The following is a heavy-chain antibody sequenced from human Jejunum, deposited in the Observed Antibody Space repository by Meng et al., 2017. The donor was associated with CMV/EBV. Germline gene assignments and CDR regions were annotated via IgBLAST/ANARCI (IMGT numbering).Heavy chain of an antibody. CDR2: INHIGRT. CDR3: GRLNSLSDYAMDV. Sequence: DYPIRVNSYCAWIRHPPGKGLEWIGSINHIGRTYDNPSLKSRVTMSVDTSKNQFSLRLTSVTAADTAVYYCGRLNSLSDYAMDVWGQGTTVTVSS. D-gene: IGHD4-11*01. CDR1: DYPIRVNSY. J-gene: IGHJ6*02. V-gene: IGHV4-38-2*01.